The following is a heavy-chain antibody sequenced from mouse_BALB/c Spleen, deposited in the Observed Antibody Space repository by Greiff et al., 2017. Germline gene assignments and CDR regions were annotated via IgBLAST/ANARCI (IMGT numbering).Heavy chain of an antibody. D-gene: IGHD2-4*01. J-gene: IGHJ4*01. CDR3: ARNFPPIYYDYDRAMDY. CDR1: GFSLTSYG. Sequence: QVQLQQSGPGLVQPSQSLSITCTVSGFSLTSYGVHWVRQSPGKGLEWLGVIWSGGSTDYNAAFISRLSNSKDNSKSQVFFKMNSLQANDTAIYYCARNFPPIYYDYDRAMDYWGQGTSVTVSS. V-gene: IGHV2-2*02. CDR2: IWSGGST.